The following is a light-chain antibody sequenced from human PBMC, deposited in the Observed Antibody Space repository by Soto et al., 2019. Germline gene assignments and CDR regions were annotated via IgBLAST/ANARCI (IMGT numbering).Light chain of an antibody. Sequence: QLVLTQPASVSGSPGQSITISCTGTSSDVGAYNYVSWYQQHPGKAPKVMIYEVNNRPSGVSDRFSGSKSGNTASLTISGLQAEDEAVYFCSSYTGSSTLGEMFGGGTKLTVL. CDR1: SSDVGAYNY. V-gene: IGLV2-14*01. CDR3: SSYTGSSTLGEM. CDR2: EVN. J-gene: IGLJ3*02.